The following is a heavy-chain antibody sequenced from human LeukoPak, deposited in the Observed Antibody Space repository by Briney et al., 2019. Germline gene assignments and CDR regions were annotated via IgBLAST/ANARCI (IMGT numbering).Heavy chain of an antibody. D-gene: IGHD2-21*01. J-gene: IGHJ3*02. V-gene: IGHV3-21*01. Sequence: SGGSLRLSCAASGFTFSSYSMNWVRQAPGKGLEWVSSISSSSSYIYYADSVKGRFTISRDNAKNSLYLQMNSLRAEDTAVYYCARGGDCGGDCYHPDAFDIWGQGTMVTVSS. CDR3: ARGGDCGGDCYHPDAFDI. CDR2: ISSSSSYI. CDR1: GFTFSSYS.